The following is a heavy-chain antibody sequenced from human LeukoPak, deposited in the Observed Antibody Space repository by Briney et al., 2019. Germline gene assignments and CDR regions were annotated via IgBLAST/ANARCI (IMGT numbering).Heavy chain of an antibody. CDR3: AKRGVVIRVILVGFHKEAYYFDS. CDR1: GITLSNYG. D-gene: IGHD3-22*01. V-gene: IGHV3-23*01. CDR2: ISGSGGST. J-gene: IGHJ4*02. Sequence: GGSLRLSCAVSGITLSNYGTSWVRQAPGKGLEWVAGISGSGGSTNYADSVKGRFTISRDNPKNTLFLQMKSLRAKDTAVYFCAKRGVVIRVILVGFHKEAYYFDSWGQGALVTVSS.